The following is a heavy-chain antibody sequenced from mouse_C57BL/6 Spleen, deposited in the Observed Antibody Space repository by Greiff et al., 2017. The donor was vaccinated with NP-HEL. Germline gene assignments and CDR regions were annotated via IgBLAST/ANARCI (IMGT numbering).Heavy chain of an antibody. Sequence: QVQLQQPGAELVKPGASVKLSCKASGYTFTSYWMQWVKQRPGQGLEWIGEIDPSDSYTNYNQKFKGKATLTVDTSSSTAYMQLSSLTSEDSAVYYCARGGYYYGSSRGAMDYWGQGTSVTVSS. CDR3: ARGGYYYGSSRGAMDY. CDR1: GYTFTSYW. V-gene: IGHV1-50*01. CDR2: IDPSDSYT. J-gene: IGHJ4*01. D-gene: IGHD1-1*01.